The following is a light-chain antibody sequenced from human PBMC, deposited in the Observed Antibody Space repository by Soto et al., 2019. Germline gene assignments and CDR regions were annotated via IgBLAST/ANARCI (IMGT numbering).Light chain of an antibody. CDR1: SRDIGFYNY. V-gene: IGLV2-14*01. CDR3: SSSTTSGTLYV. J-gene: IGLJ1*01. CDR2: EVA. Sequence: QSVLTQPASVSGSPGQSITISCTGTSRDIGFYNYVSWYQQHPGKAPKLIIYEVAKRPSGVSSRFSGSKSGNTASLTISGRQHEDEEADHYSSSTTSGTLYVFGTGTKLTVL.